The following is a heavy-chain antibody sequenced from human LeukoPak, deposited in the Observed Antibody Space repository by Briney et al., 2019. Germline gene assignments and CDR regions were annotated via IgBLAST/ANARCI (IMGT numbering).Heavy chain of an antibody. J-gene: IGHJ4*02. CDR1: GGSFSGYY. CDR3: ARSYDYVWGSYRYPFDY. V-gene: IGHV4-34*01. Sequence: SQTLSLTCAVYGGSFSGYYWSWIRQPPGKGLEWIGEINHGGSTSYNPSLKSRVTISLDTSKKQLSLKLSSVTAADTAVYYCARSYDYVWGSYRYPFDYWDQGTLVTVSS. CDR2: INHGGST. D-gene: IGHD3-16*02.